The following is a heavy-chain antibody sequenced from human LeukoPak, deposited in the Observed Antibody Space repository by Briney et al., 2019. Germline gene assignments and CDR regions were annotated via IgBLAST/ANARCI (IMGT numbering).Heavy chain of an antibody. V-gene: IGHV1-8*01. J-gene: IGHJ4*02. Sequence: GASVKVSCKASGYTFTSYDINWVRQATGQGLEWMGWMNPTSGNAGYAQKFQGRVTMTRNSSISTAYMELSSLRSEDTAVYYCAGRIATGGTTIGYWGQGTLVTVSS. CDR3: AGRIATGGTTIGY. CDR1: GYTFTSYD. CDR2: MNPTSGNA. D-gene: IGHD6-13*01.